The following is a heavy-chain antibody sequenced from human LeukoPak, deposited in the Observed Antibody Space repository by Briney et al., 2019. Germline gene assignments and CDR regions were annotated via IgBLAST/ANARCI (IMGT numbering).Heavy chain of an antibody. CDR1: GGSLSGYY. J-gene: IGHJ4*02. CDR3: ARGKDCSSTSCYGGYYFDY. CDR2: INHSGST. Sequence: SETPSLTCAVYGGSLSGYYSSWIRQPPGKGLEWIGEINHSGSTNYNPSLKSRVTISVDTSKNQFSLKLSSVTAADTAVYYCARGKDCSSTSCYGGYYFDYWGQGTLVTVSS. D-gene: IGHD2-2*01. V-gene: IGHV4-34*01.